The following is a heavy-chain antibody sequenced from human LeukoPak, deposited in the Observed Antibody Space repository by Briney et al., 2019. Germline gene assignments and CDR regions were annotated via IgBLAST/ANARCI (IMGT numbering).Heavy chain of an antibody. D-gene: IGHD5-24*01. CDR3: ASSSLEMATSTVPFDY. Sequence: SETLSLTCTVSGGSISSYYWRWIRQPPGKGLEWIGYIYYSGSTNYNPSLKSRVTISVDTSKNQFSLKLSSVTAADTAVYYCASSSLEMATSTVPFDYWGQGTLVTVSS. CDR1: GGSISSYY. CDR2: IYYSGST. J-gene: IGHJ4*02. V-gene: IGHV4-59*01.